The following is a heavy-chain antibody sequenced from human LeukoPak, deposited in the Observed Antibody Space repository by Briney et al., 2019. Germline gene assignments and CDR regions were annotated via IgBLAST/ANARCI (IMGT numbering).Heavy chain of an antibody. CDR2: IIPIFGTA. V-gene: IGHV1-69*13. CDR1: GYTFTSYD. D-gene: IGHD6-6*01. Sequence: GASVKVSCKASGYTFTSYDINWVRQVTGQGLEWMGGIIPIFGTANYAQKFQGRVTITADESTSTAYMELSSLRSEDTAVYYCARAHEYSSSPGDYWGQGTLVTVSS. J-gene: IGHJ4*02. CDR3: ARAHEYSSSPGDY.